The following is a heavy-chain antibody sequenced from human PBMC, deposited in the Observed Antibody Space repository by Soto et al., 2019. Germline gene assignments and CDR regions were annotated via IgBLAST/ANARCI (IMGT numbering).Heavy chain of an antibody. CDR2: IIPVFNKT. D-gene: IGHD4-17*01. V-gene: IGHV1-69*06. Sequence: EASVKVSCKASGGTFSSWAISWVRQAPGQGLEWMGGIIPVFNKTDYPQKFQGRVTITADKSTSTAYMELSSLRSEDTAVYYCARAIRVATVIFPFDYWGQGTLVTVSS. CDR1: GGTFSSWA. CDR3: ARAIRVATVIFPFDY. J-gene: IGHJ4*02.